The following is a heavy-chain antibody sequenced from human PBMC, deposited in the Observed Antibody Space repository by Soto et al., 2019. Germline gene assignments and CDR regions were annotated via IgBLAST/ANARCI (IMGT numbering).Heavy chain of an antibody. V-gene: IGHV4-61*01. Sequence: PSDTLSLTCTVSGGSVSSGSYYWSWIRQPPGKGLEWIGYIYYSGSTNYNPSLKSRVTISVDTSKNQFSLKLSSVTAADTAVYYCARDRGATIHYYYGMDVWGQGTTVNVSS. J-gene: IGHJ6*02. D-gene: IGHD5-12*01. CDR1: GGSVSSGSYY. CDR3: ARDRGATIHYYYGMDV. CDR2: IYYSGST.